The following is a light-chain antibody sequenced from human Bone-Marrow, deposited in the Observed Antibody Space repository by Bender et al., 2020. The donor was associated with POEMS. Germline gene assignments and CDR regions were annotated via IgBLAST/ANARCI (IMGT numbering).Light chain of an antibody. CDR1: RIGRKS. V-gene: IGLV3-21*02. CDR2: NDS. Sequence: SYVLTQPPAVSVAPGQTARIPCGGNRIGRKSVHWYRQRPGEAPLLVVYNDSDRPSGIPDRFSGSNSASTATLTISGLQAEDEADYYCCSYAGGYTWVFGTGTKVSVL. J-gene: IGLJ1*01. CDR3: CSYAGGYTWV.